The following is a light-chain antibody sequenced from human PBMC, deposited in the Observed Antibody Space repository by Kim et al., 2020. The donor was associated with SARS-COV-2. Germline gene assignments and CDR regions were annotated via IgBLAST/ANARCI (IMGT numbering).Light chain of an antibody. J-gene: IGLJ2*01. CDR1: KLGDKY. Sequence: SYELTQPPSVSVSPGQTASITCSGDKLGDKYTCWYQQKAGQPPVLVTYQDNKRPSGIPDRFSGSTSGNTATLTISGTQTMDEADYYCQSWDSSSVIFGKGTTLTVL. CDR3: QSWDSSSVI. V-gene: IGLV3-1*01. CDR2: QDN.